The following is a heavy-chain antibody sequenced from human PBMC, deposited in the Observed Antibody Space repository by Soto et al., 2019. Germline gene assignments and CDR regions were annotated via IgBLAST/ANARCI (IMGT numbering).Heavy chain of an antibody. CDR2: ISYDGNNK. CDR3: AKAIVVVASNYYFDY. J-gene: IGHJ4*02. CDR1: GFTFSSYG. D-gene: IGHD2-2*01. V-gene: IGHV3-30*18. Sequence: GGSLRLSCAASGFTFSSYGMHWVRQAPGKGLEWVAVISYDGNNKYHADSVKGPFTISRDNSKNTVYLQMNSLRAEDTAVYYCAKAIVVVASNYYFDYWGQGTLVTVSS.